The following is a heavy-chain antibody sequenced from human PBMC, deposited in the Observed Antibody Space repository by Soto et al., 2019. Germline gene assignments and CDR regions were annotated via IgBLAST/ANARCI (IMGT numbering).Heavy chain of an antibody. CDR1: GFTFSSYG. CDR3: AKDTYYDSSGYYSGYGMDV. Sequence: PGGSLRLSCAASGFTFSSYGMHWVRQAPGKGLEWVAVISYDGSNKYYADSVKGRFTISRDNSKNTLYLQMNSLRAEDTAVYYCAKDTYYDSSGYYSGYGMDVWGQGTTVTVSS. CDR2: ISYDGSNK. D-gene: IGHD3-22*01. J-gene: IGHJ6*02. V-gene: IGHV3-30*18.